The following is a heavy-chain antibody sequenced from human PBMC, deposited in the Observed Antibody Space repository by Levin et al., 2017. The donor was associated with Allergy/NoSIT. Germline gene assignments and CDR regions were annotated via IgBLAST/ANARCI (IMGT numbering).Heavy chain of an antibody. CDR1: GFTFNSYG. V-gene: IGHV3-30*18. CDR2: ISYDGSNK. J-gene: IGHJ4*02. Sequence: SGGSLRLSCAASGFTFNSYGMHWVRQAPGKGLEWVAVISYDGSNKYYADSVKGRLTISRDNSKNTLYLQINSLRVEDTAVYYCAKDRSPEWLRYNFPFYWGQGTLVTVSS. D-gene: IGHD5-12*01. CDR3: AKDRSPEWLRYNFPFY.